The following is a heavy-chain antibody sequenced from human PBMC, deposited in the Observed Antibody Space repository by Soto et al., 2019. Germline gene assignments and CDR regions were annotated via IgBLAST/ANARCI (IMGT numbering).Heavy chain of an antibody. D-gene: IGHD2-21*02. CDR1: GFTFSSYS. Sequence: PGGSLRLSCAASGFTFSSYSMNWVRQAPGKGLEWVSSISSSSSYIYYADSVKGRFTISRDNAKNSLYLQMNSLRAEDTAVYYCAKGGRAYCGGDCRYYFDYWGQGTQVTVSS. CDR2: ISSSSSYI. CDR3: AKGGRAYCGGDCRYYFDY. V-gene: IGHV3-21*01. J-gene: IGHJ4*02.